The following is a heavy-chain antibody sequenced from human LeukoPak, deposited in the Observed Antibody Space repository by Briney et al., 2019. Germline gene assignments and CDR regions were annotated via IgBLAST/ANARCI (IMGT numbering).Heavy chain of an antibody. CDR2: ISGSGGST. Sequence: PGGSLRLSCAASGFTFSSYAMSWVRQAPGKGLEWVSTISGSGGSTYYVDSVKGRFTISRDTSKNTLYLQVNSLRAEDTAVYYCAKGASLGRIYYFDYWGQGTLVTVSS. D-gene: IGHD1-26*01. CDR1: GFTFSSYA. V-gene: IGHV3-23*01. J-gene: IGHJ4*02. CDR3: AKGASLGRIYYFDY.